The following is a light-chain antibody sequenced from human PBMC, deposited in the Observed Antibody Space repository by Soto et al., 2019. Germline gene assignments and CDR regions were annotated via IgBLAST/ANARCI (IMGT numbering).Light chain of an antibody. CDR3: MQGTHWPYT. CDR2: KVS. Sequence: DVVMTQSPLSLPVTLGQPASMSCRASQSLVHSDGNTYLSWFQQRPGQSPRRLTYKVSNRDSGVPDRFSGSGSGTDFTLKISRVEAEDVGVYYCMQGTHWPYTFVQGTKLEIK. V-gene: IGKV2-30*02. J-gene: IGKJ2*01. CDR1: QSLVHSDGNTY.